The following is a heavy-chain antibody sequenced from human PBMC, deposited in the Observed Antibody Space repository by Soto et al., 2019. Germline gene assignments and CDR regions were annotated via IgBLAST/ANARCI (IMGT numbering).Heavy chain of an antibody. Sequence: SGPTLVNPTQTLTLTCTFSGFSLRTSGMCVSWVRQPTGKALEWLALIDWDDDKYYSTSLKTRLTISKDTSKNQVVLTMTNMDPVDTATYYCARIYDSSGYYYFDYWGQGTLVTVSS. V-gene: IGHV2-70*20. J-gene: IGHJ4*02. CDR2: IDWDDDK. CDR1: GFSLRTSGMC. D-gene: IGHD3-22*01. CDR3: ARIYDSSGYYYFDY.